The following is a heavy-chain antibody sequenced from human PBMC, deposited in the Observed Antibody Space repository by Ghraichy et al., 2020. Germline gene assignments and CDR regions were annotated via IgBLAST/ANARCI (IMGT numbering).Heavy chain of an antibody. Sequence: SETLSLTCTVSGGSISSSSYYWGWIRQPPGKGLEWIGSIYYSGSTYYNPSLKSRVTISVDTSKNQFSLKLSSVTTADTAVYYCAACPMATVDDAFDIWGQGTMVTVSS. J-gene: IGHJ3*02. D-gene: IGHD5-24*01. CDR3: AACPMATVDDAFDI. V-gene: IGHV4-39*01. CDR2: IYYSGST. CDR1: GGSISSSSYY.